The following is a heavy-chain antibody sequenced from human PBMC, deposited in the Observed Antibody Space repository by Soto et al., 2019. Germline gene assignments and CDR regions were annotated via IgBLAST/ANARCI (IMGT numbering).Heavy chain of an antibody. CDR1: GGSISSSNW. J-gene: IGHJ4*02. CDR2: IYHSGST. CDR3: ARGSGYYGSGSYDY. Sequence: SETLSLTCAVSGGSISSSNWWSWVRQPPGKGLEWIGEIYHSGSTNYNPSLKSRVTISVDKSKNQFSLKLSSVTAADTAVYYCARGSGYYGSGSYDYWGQGTLVTVSS. D-gene: IGHD3-10*01. V-gene: IGHV4-4*02.